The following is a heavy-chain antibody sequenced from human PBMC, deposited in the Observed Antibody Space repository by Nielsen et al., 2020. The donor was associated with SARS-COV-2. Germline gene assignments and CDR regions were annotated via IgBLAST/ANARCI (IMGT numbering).Heavy chain of an antibody. J-gene: IGHJ4*02. CDR3: VREGKGCSSKNCYFEY. CDR1: GITFNNYP. Sequence: SVKVSCKASGITFNNYPISWVRQAPGQGLEWMGAIIPMYNTANYAQKFMGRVTITADESTSTAYMELSSLRSEDTAVYYCVREGKGCSSKNCYFEYWGRGTLVTVSS. V-gene: IGHV1-69*13. D-gene: IGHD1-1*01. CDR2: IIPMYNTA.